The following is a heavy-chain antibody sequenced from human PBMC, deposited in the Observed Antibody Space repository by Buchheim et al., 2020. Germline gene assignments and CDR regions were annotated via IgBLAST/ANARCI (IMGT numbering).Heavy chain of an antibody. CDR3: ARDMAAAGSPGWFDP. CDR2: INHSGST. V-gene: IGHV4-34*01. D-gene: IGHD6-13*01. J-gene: IGHJ5*02. Sequence: QVQLQQWGAGLLKPSETLSLTCAVYGGSFSGYYWSWIRQPPGKGLEWIGEINHSGSTNYNPSLKSRVTISVDTSKNQFSLKLSSVTAADTAVYYCARDMAAAGSPGWFDPWGQGTL. CDR1: GGSFSGYY.